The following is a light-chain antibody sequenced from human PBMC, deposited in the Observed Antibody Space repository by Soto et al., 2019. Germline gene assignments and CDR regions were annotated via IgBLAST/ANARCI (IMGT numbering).Light chain of an antibody. CDR1: SSDVGGYNY. V-gene: IGLV2-11*01. Sequence: SALTQPRSVSGSPGQSVTISCTGTSSDVGGYNYVSWYQHHPGKAPKFMIYEVSKRPSGVPDRFSGSKSGNTASLTISGLQAEDEGDYYCCSYAGNYVVFGGGTKVTVL. CDR2: EVS. CDR3: CSYAGNYVV. J-gene: IGLJ2*01.